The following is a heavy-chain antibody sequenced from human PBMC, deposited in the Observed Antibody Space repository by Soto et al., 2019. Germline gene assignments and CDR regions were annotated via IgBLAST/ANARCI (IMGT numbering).Heavy chain of an antibody. J-gene: IGHJ4*02. CDR1: GDTLSTYY. CDR2: INPRSGKT. V-gene: IGHV1-46*03. Sequence: VQLVQSGAEVKRPGASVKISCKASGDTLSTYYMHWARQAPGQGLEWMGIINPRSGKTNYPQKSHGRVTMTRDKSPTTCYKEQSTLRSEVRAMYYCARGVGYSDSREYPFDYWGQGTLVTVPS. CDR3: ARGVGYSDSREYPFDY. D-gene: IGHD3-22*01.